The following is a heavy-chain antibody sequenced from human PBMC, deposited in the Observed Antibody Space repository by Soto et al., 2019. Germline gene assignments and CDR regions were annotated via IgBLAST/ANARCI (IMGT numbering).Heavy chain of an antibody. CDR3: ARDLGYCRSGTCSREWFDP. V-gene: IGHV1-18*01. CDR2: VRGDNGHT. D-gene: IGHD2-15*01. Sequence: QVQLVQSGAEVKKPGASVKVSCKASGYTFTTHGISWVRQVPGQGLEWMGWVRGDNGHTNYAQSLQGRVTMTTDTSTNTAYMELRSLRSDDTAVYYCARDLGYCRSGTCSREWFDPGGQGNLVTVSS. J-gene: IGHJ5*02. CDR1: GYTFTTHG.